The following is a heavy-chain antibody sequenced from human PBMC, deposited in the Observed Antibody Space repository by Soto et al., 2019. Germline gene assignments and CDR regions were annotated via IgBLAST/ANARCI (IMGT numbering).Heavy chain of an antibody. Sequence: QITLKESGPTLVKPTQTLTLTCTFSGFSLSTSGVGVGWIRQPPGKALEWLALIYWDDDKRYSPSLKSRLTITKDTSKNQVVLTMTNMDPVDTATYYCAHLNYYDSSGYYIYYFDYWGQGTLVTVSS. CDR3: AHLNYYDSSGYYIYYFDY. D-gene: IGHD3-22*01. V-gene: IGHV2-5*02. CDR2: IYWDDDK. J-gene: IGHJ4*02. CDR1: GFSLSTSGVG.